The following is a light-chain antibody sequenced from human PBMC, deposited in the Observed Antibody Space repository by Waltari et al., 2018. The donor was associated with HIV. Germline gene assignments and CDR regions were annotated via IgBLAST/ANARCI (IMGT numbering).Light chain of an antibody. CDR3: AAWDDSLSGSYV. Sequence: QSVLTQPPSASGTPGQRVTISCSGSSSNIGSNSVYWYQQLPGTAPKLFIYRNNQRPSGCPDRSSGSKSGTSASLAISGLRSEDEADYYCAAWDDSLSGSYVFGTGTKVTVL. CDR1: SSNIGSNS. CDR2: RNN. J-gene: IGLJ1*01. V-gene: IGLV1-47*01.